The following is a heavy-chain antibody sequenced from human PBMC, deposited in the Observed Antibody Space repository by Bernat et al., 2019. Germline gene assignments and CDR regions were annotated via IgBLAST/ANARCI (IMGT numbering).Heavy chain of an antibody. CDR3: ARIQGGGQRWPPED. Sequence: QVTLRESGPALVKPTQTLTLTCTFSGFSLSTSGMCVSWLRQPPGKALEWLARIDWDDDKYYSTSLKTRLTISKDTSKNQVVLTMTNMDPVDTATYYCARIQGGGQRWPPEDWGQGTLVTVSS. V-gene: IGHV2-70*15. J-gene: IGHJ4*02. D-gene: IGHD3-16*01. CDR2: IDWDDDK. CDR1: GFSLSTSGMC.